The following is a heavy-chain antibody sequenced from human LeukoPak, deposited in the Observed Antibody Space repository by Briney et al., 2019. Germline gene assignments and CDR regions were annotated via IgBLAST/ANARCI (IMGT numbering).Heavy chain of an antibody. J-gene: IGHJ5*02. Sequence: PSETLSLTCSVSGGFMTSCYWSWIRQTPVKGLEWIGYIYYSGSTNYNPSFRSRATISVDKSNNRFSLKLSAVTAADTAVYYCARAENYEDNWFDPWGQGTLVTVSS. V-gene: IGHV4-59*01. D-gene: IGHD1-7*01. CDR1: GGFMTSCY. CDR3: ARAENYEDNWFDP. CDR2: IYYSGST.